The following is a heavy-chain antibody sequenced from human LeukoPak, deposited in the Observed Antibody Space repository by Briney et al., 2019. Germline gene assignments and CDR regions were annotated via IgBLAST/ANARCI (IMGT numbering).Heavy chain of an antibody. CDR2: ISSSSSYI. CDR1: GFTFSSYS. V-gene: IGHV3-21*01. J-gene: IGHJ5*02. CDR3: AREEQWLTNWFDP. D-gene: IGHD6-19*01. Sequence: GGSLRLSCAASGFTFSSYSMNWVRQAPGKGLEWVSSISSSSSYIYYADSVKGRFTISRDNAKKSLYLQMNSLRADDTAVYYCAREEQWLTNWFDPWGQGTLVTVSS.